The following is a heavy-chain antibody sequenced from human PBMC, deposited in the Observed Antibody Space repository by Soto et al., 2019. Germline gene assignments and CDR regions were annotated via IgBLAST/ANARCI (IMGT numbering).Heavy chain of an antibody. CDR1: GFTFRNQW. CDR3: ARGGAGGRGDAIDI. J-gene: IGHJ3*02. Sequence: EVQLEESGGGSVQLGESLRVSCVASGFTFRNQWMHWVRQVPGKGLVWVCRINGDGTRASYADFVKGRFTIPRDNAQNLLFLQLNSLRVDDTGVYHCARGGAGGRGDAIDIWGPGTTVAVSS. V-gene: IGHV3-74*01. D-gene: IGHD3-16*01. CDR2: INGDGTRA.